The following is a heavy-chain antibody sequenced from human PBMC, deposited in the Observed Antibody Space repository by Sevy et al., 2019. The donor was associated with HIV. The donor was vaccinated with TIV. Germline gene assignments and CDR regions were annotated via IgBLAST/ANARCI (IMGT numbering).Heavy chain of an antibody. CDR2: ISYDGNYK. CDR3: ARVAVEYCTNDCYHRFDH. Sequence: GGSLRISCVASGFTFPIYSVLWVRQAPGKGLEWLTLISYDGNYKYYADSVKGRFTISRDNSNNILYLQMSSLRVEDTALYFSARVAVEYCTNDCYHRFDHWGLGTLVTVSS. V-gene: IGHV3-30*03. D-gene: IGHD2-8*01. CDR1: GFTFPIYS. J-gene: IGHJ4*02.